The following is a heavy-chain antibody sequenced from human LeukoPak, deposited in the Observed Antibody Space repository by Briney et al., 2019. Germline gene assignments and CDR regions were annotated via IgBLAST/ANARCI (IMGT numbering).Heavy chain of an antibody. V-gene: IGHV3-64*04. J-gene: IGHJ4*02. D-gene: IGHD6-6*01. CDR1: GFTFSRYA. Sequence: GGSLRLSCSASGFTFSRYAMHWVRQAPGKGLEYVSGISSSGDSAYYADSVKGRFTISRDNSMNTMFLQMNSLRAEDTAVYYCARVIAARHFDYWGQGTLVTVSS. CDR2: ISSSGDSA. CDR3: ARVIAARHFDY.